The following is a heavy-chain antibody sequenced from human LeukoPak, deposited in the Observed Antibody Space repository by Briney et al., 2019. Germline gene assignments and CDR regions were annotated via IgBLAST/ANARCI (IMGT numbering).Heavy chain of an antibody. D-gene: IGHD2-21*02. CDR1: GFTFSDYY. J-gene: IGHJ4*02. CDR2: ISRSTTYT. Sequence: GGSLGLSCAASGFTFSDYYMSWIRQAPGKGLEWVSYISRSTTYTSYADSVKGRFTISRDNAKNSLYLQMNSLKTEDTAVYYCTTVGIHIVVMTAITSDNWGQGTLVTVSS. V-gene: IGHV3-11*05. CDR3: TTVGIHIVVMTAITSDN.